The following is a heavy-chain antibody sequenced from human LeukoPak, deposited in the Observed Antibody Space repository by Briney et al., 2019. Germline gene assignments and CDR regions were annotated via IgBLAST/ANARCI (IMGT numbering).Heavy chain of an antibody. J-gene: IGHJ1*01. CDR2: INPSGGST. CDR3: ARDSERVDYGGNQGPLQH. V-gene: IGHV1-46*01. CDR1: GYTFTSYY. D-gene: IGHD4-23*01. Sequence: ASVKVSCKASGYTFTSYYMHWVRQAPGQGLEWMGIINPSGGSTSYAQKFQGRVTMTRDMSTSTVYMELSSLRSEDTAVYYCARDSERVDYGGNQGPLQHWGQETLVTVSS.